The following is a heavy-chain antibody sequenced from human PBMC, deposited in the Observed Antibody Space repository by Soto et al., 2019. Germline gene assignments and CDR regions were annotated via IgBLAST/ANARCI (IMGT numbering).Heavy chain of an antibody. J-gene: IGHJ4*02. CDR1: GGTFSSYA. Sequence: QVQLVQSGAEVKKPGSSVKVSCKASGGTFSSYAISWVRQAPGQGLEGMGGIIPVFGTANYARKVQGRVTITADEAPSKAYMELSSLRSEDTAVYYCARGSSGWYVTRHWGQGTLVTVSS. D-gene: IGHD6-19*01. CDR3: ARGSSGWYVTRH. V-gene: IGHV1-69*12. CDR2: IIPVFGTA.